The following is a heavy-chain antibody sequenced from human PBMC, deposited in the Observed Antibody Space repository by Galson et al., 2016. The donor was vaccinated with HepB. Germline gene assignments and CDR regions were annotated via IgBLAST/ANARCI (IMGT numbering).Heavy chain of an antibody. V-gene: IGHV1-3*04. J-gene: IGHJ5*02. Sequence: SVKVSCKASGDTFSDSNINWVRQAPGQRLEWMGWLNTGNGNTKYSQRFQGRVTITSDTSASTAYMELSSLRSEDTAVYYCAREYSLNWFDPWGQETLVTVSS. CDR2: LNTGNGNT. CDR1: GDTFSDSN. CDR3: AREYSLNWFDP. D-gene: IGHD6-6*01.